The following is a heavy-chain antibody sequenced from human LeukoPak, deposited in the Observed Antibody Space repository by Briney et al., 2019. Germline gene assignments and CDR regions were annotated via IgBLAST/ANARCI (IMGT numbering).Heavy chain of an antibody. J-gene: IGHJ3*02. CDR1: GGTFSSYA. V-gene: IGHV1-69*04. CDR2: IIPILGIA. CDR3: AGGHDYSNYVGAFDI. Sequence: SVKVSCKASGGTFSSYAISWVRQAPGQGFEWMGRIIPILGIANYAQKFQGRVMITADKSTSTAYMELSSLRSEDTAVYYCAGGHDYSNYVGAFDIWGQGTMVTVSS. D-gene: IGHD4-11*01.